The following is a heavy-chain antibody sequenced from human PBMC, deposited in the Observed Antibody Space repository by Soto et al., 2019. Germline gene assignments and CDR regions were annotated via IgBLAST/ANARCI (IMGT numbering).Heavy chain of an antibody. J-gene: IGHJ6*03. CDR2: IYSGGST. D-gene: IGHD6-25*01. CDR3: ASLSAAPYYYYYYMHV. V-gene: IGHV3-66*01. Sequence: PGGSLRLCCAASGFTVSSNYMSWVRQAPGKGLEWVSVIYSGGSTYYADSVKGRFTISRDNSKNTLYLQMNSLRAEDTAVYYCASLSAAPYYYYYYMHVWGKGTTVSVSS. CDR1: GFTVSSNY.